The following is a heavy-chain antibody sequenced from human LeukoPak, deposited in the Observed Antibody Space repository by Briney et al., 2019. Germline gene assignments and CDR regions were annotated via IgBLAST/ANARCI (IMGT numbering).Heavy chain of an antibody. CDR3: ARMVPRGITMIKLFSNAFDI. CDR2: IYYSGST. Sequence: SETLSLTCTVSGGSISSYYWSWIRQPPGKGLEWIGYIYYSGSTNYNPSLKSRVTISVDTSKNQFSLKLSSVTAADTAVYYCARMVPRGITMIKLFSNAFDIWGQGTMVTVSS. V-gene: IGHV4-59*01. D-gene: IGHD3-22*01. J-gene: IGHJ3*02. CDR1: GGSISSYY.